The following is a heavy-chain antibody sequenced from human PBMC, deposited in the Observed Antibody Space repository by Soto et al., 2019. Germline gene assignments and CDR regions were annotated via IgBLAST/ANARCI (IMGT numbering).Heavy chain of an antibody. V-gene: IGHV4-38-2*02. J-gene: IGHJ4*02. CDR3: ARVGSGSYYGYYFDY. D-gene: IGHD3-10*01. Sequence: SETLSLTCPVSGYSISSGYYWGWIRQPPGKGLEWIGSIYHSGSTYYNPSLKSRVTISVDTSKNQFSLKLSSVTAADTAVYYCARVGSGSYYGYYFDYWGQGTLGTVSS. CDR1: GYSISSGYY. CDR2: IYHSGST.